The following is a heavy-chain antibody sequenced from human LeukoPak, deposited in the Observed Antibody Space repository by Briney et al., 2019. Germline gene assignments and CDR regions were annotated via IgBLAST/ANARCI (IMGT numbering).Heavy chain of an antibody. Sequence: SETLSLTCTVSGASIRNYYWSWIRQSPGKGLEWMGNIYYSGSTNYNPSLESRVAMSVDTSKNQFSLRLSSVTAADTAIYYCARRYSSSWYVGFFDPWGQGTLVTVSS. CDR1: GASIRNYY. CDR2: IYYSGST. D-gene: IGHD6-13*01. V-gene: IGHV4-59*08. CDR3: ARRYSSSWYVGFFDP. J-gene: IGHJ5*02.